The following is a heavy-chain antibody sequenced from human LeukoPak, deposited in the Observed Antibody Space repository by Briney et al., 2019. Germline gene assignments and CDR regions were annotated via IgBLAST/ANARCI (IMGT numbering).Heavy chain of an antibody. CDR2: INHSGST. J-gene: IGHJ4*02. D-gene: IGHD6-6*01. V-gene: IGHV4-34*01. CDR3: ARELSTSGFHYFDY. CDR1: GGSFSGYY. Sequence: SETLSLTCAVYGGSFSGYYWSWLRQPPGKGLEWIGEINHSGSTNYNPPLKSRVTISVDTSKNQFSLKLSSVTAADTAVYYCARELSTSGFHYFDYWGQGTLVTVSS.